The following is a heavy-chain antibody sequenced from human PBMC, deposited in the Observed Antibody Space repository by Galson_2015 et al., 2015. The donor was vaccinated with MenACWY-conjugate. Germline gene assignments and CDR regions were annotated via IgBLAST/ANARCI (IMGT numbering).Heavy chain of an antibody. CDR1: GGSISSSSYY. J-gene: IGHJ6*02. Sequence: SETLSLTCTVSGGSISSSSYYWGWIRQPPGKGLEWIGSIYYSGSTYYNPSLKSRVTISVDTSKNQFSLKLSSVTAADTAVYYCARLSRFWSGYRLRGMDVWGQGTTVTVSS. CDR3: ARLSRFWSGYRLRGMDV. V-gene: IGHV4-39*07. D-gene: IGHD3-3*01. CDR2: IYYSGST.